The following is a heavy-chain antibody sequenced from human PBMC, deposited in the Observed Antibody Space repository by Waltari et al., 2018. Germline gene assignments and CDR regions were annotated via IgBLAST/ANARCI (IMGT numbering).Heavy chain of an antibody. Sequence: QVQLQESGPGLVKPSETLSLTCTGSGDSISSGYYWGWIRQPPGKGLEWIGSMYHSGNTYYNPSLKSRVTISVDTSKNQFSLRLNSVTAADTAVYYCARDRGSGTSEFDYWGQGALVTVPS. V-gene: IGHV4-38-2*02. CDR3: ARDRGSGTSEFDY. J-gene: IGHJ4*02. CDR2: MYHSGNT. D-gene: IGHD1-26*01. CDR1: GDSISSGYY.